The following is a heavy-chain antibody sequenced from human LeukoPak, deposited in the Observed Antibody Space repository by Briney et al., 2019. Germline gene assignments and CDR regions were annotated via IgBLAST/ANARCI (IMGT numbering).Heavy chain of an antibody. J-gene: IGHJ5*02. V-gene: IGHV4-4*07. Sequence: SETLSLTCTVSGGSISSYYWSWVRQPAGKGLEWIGRIYTSGSTNYNPSLKSRVTMSVDTSKNQFSLRMNSVTAADTAIYYCARHSTMLTSRWFDPWGQGTLVTVSS. CDR3: ARHSTMLTSRWFDP. D-gene: IGHD2-2*01. CDR1: GGSISSYY. CDR2: IYTSGST.